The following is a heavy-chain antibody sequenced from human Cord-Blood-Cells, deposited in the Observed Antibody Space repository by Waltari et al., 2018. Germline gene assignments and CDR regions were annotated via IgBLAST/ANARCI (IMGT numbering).Heavy chain of an antibody. CDR1: GGTFSSYA. CDR3: VLGDSGYAWYFDY. V-gene: IGHV1-69*10. D-gene: IGHD5-12*01. CDR2: NITVLGKA. Sequence: QVQLVQSGAEVKKPGSSVKVSCKASGGTFSSYAISWVRQAPGQGLEWMGGNITVLGKANDARKFQGRVTMTEDKATGTGYMELSSLRSEDTAVYYCVLGDSGYAWYFDYWGQGTLVTVSS. J-gene: IGHJ4*02.